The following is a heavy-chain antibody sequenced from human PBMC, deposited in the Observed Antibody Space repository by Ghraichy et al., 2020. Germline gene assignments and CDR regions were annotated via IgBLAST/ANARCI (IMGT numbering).Heavy chain of an antibody. CDR3: AKEDYDSSGLLVN. CDR2: ISSSGGST. CDR1: GFTFSSHA. Sequence: LSLTCAASGFTFSSHAMSWVRQAPGKGLEWVSAISSSGGSTHYVDSVKGRFTISRDNSKNTLYLQMNSLRAEDTAVYYCAKEDYDSSGLLVNWGQGTLVTVSS. V-gene: IGHV3-23*01. D-gene: IGHD3-22*01. J-gene: IGHJ4*02.